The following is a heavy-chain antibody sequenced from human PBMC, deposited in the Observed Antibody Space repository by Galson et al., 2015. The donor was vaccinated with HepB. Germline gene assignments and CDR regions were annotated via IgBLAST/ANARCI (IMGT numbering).Heavy chain of an antibody. J-gene: IGHJ6*02. V-gene: IGHV1-69*01. CDR1: GGTFSSYA. CDR3: ARTRGITIFGVVGGYYYYGMDV. CDR2: IIPIFGTA. D-gene: IGHD3-3*01. Sequence: SCKASGGTFSSYAISWVRQAPGQGLEWMGGIIPIFGTANYAQKFQGRVTITADESTSTAYMELSSLRSEDTAVYYCARTRGITIFGVVGGYYYYGMDVWGQGTTVTVSS.